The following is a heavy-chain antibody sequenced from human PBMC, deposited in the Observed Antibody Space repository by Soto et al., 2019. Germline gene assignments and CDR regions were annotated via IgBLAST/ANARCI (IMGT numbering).Heavy chain of an antibody. J-gene: IGHJ1*01. V-gene: IGHV4-39*01. Sequence: PSETLSLTCTVSGGSISSSSYYWGWIRQPPGKGQKWIGGIYYSGSTYYNQSLKNRVNISVDKSKNQFSLKLSSLTAADTAVYYCARGWAAAGKMAEHFQHWGQGT. CDR3: ARGWAAAGKMAEHFQH. CDR2: IYYSGST. CDR1: GGSISSSSYY. D-gene: IGHD6-13*01.